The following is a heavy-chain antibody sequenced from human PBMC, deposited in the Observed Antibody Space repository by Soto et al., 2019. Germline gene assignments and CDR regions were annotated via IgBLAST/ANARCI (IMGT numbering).Heavy chain of an antibody. D-gene: IGHD4-17*01. CDR1: GGPFSSYA. V-gene: IGHV1-69*13. CDR3: ARGSTVVTPLIQAQYGMDV. J-gene: IGHJ6*01. Sequence: SVKVSFKASGGPFSSYAISLVRQAPGQGLEWMGGIIPIFGTANYAQKFQGRVTITADESTSTAYMELSSLRSEDTAVYYCARGSTVVTPLIQAQYGMDVWGQGTTVTVSS. CDR2: IIPIFGTA.